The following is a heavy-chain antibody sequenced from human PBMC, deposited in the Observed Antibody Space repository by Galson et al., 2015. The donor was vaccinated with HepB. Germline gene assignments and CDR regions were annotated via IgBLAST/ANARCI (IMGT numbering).Heavy chain of an antibody. CDR2: VSSNTIYT. Sequence: SLRLSCAASGFTFSDYYMSWIRQAPGKGLEWLAYVSSNTIYTNYADSVKGRFTVSRDNAKNSISLQMNRLSVEDTAMYYCARVADSHYGDHTHFDSWGQGALVTVSS. CDR1: GFTFSDYY. V-gene: IGHV3-11*06. D-gene: IGHD4-17*01. CDR3: ARVADSHYGDHTHFDS. J-gene: IGHJ4*02.